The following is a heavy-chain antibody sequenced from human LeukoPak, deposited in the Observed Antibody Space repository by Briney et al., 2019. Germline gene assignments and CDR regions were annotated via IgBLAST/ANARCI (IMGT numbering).Heavy chain of an antibody. J-gene: IGHJ5*02. CDR1: GYSFTSYW. V-gene: IGHV5-51*01. Sequence: GESLKISCKGSGYSFTSYWIGWVRRMPGKGLEWMGIIYPGDSDTRYSPSFQGQVTISADKSISTAYLQWSSLKASDTAMYYCARQYYYDSSGYQNWFDPWGQGTLVTVSS. CDR3: ARQYYYDSSGYQNWFDP. D-gene: IGHD3-22*01. CDR2: IYPGDSDT.